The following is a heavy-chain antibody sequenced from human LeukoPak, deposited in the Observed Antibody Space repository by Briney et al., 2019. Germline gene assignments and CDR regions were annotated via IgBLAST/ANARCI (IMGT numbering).Heavy chain of an antibody. Sequence: ASVKVSCKASGYTFTSYGISWVRQAPGQGLEWMGWISAYNGNTNYAQKLQGRVTMTTDTSTSTAYMELRSLRSDDTAVYYCARDPRPDIVVVPAANPETYYYYYYMDVWGKGTTVTISS. D-gene: IGHD2-2*01. CDR1: GYTFTSYG. V-gene: IGHV1-18*01. CDR3: ARDPRPDIVVVPAANPETYYYYYYMDV. CDR2: ISAYNGNT. J-gene: IGHJ6*03.